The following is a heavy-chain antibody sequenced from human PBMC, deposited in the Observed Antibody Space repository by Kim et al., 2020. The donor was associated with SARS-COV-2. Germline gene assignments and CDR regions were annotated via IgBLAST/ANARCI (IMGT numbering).Heavy chain of an antibody. J-gene: IGHJ4*02. V-gene: IGHV6-1*01. CDR3: VRYSGWFFFDN. D-gene: IGHD6-19*01. Sequence: YSDYAISMKSRITINPDTSKNLFPLQLNSVTPEDTAVYYCVRYSGWFFFDNWGQGTRVTVSS. CDR2: YS.